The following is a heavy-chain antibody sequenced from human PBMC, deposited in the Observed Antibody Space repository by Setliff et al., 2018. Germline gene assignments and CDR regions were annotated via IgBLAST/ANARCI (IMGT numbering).Heavy chain of an antibody. CDR1: GYTFTSFG. J-gene: IGHJ4*02. D-gene: IGHD1-26*01. CDR2: ISAYNGNT. CDR3: ARQPRGDWEYYFDY. V-gene: IGHV1-18*01. Sequence: ASVKVSCKASGYTFTSFGISWVRQAPGQGLEWMGWISAYNGNTNYAQKLQGRVTMTTDTSTNTAYMEVRSLGSDDTAMYYCARQPRGDWEYYFDYWGQGTLVTVSS.